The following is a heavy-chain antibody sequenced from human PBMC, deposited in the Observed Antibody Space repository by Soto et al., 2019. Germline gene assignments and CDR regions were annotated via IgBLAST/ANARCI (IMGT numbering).Heavy chain of an antibody. V-gene: IGHV3-21*06. CDR2: ITSSSRSI. CDR1: GFTFSAYN. CDR3: ASHYGDNGWFDP. Sequence: GGSLRLSCAASGFTFSAYNMNWVRQPPGKGLEWVSSITSSSRSIYYADSLKGRFTISRDNAKNSLYLQMNSLRAEDTAVYYCASHYGDNGWFDPWGQGTLVTVSS. J-gene: IGHJ5*02. D-gene: IGHD4-17*01.